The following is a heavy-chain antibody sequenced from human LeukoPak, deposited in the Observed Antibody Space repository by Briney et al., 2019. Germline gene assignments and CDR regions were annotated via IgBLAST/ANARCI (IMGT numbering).Heavy chain of an antibody. V-gene: IGHV3-7*05. D-gene: IGHD1-26*01. Sequence: TGGSLRLSCAASGFTFSSNWMSWVRQAPGKGLEWVANIKQDGSEKYYVDSVKGRFTISRDNAKNLVFLQMSSLRAEDTAVYYCARPVGATHLDYWGQGTLVTVSS. CDR2: IKQDGSEK. J-gene: IGHJ4*02. CDR1: GFTFSSNW. CDR3: ARPVGATHLDY.